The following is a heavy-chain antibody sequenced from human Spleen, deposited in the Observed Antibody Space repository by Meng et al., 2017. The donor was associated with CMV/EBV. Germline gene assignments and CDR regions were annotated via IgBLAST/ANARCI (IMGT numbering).Heavy chain of an antibody. V-gene: IGHV3-7*01. Sequence: GESLKISCAASGFTFTSYAMHWVRQAPGKGPEWVANIKQDGSEKYYVDSVKGRFTISRDNAKNSLFLQMNSLRAEDTAVYYCVRGGHHYYYYGMDVWGQGTTVTVSS. D-gene: IGHD3-10*01. CDR2: IKQDGSEK. CDR3: VRGGHHYYYYGMDV. CDR1: GFTFTSYA. J-gene: IGHJ6*02.